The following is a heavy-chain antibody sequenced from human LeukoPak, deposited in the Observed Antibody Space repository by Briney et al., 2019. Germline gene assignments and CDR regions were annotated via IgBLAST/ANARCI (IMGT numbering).Heavy chain of an antibody. CDR1: GFTFSSYA. J-gene: IGHJ5*02. CDR2: ISGSGGST. D-gene: IGHD6-13*01. Sequence: PGGSLRLSCAASGFTFSSYAMSWVRHAPGKGLEWVSAISGSGGSTYYADSVKGRFTISRDNSKNTLYLQMNSLRAEDTAVYYCAKWSWYSSWVDPLGQGTLVSVSS. CDR3: AKWSWYSSWVDP. V-gene: IGHV3-23*01.